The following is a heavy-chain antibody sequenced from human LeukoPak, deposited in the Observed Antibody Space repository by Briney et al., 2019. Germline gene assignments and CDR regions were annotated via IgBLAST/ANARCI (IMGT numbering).Heavy chain of an antibody. CDR2: TYYRSRWYN. Sequence: SQTLSLTCALSGDSVSSNNAAWNWLRQSPSRGLEWLGNTYYRSRWYNDYAASVISRITINSDTSRNQFSLQLNSVTPEDTSVYYCARGGSYAFDYWGQGTPVTVSS. J-gene: IGHJ4*02. D-gene: IGHD3-16*01. CDR1: GDSVSSNNAA. V-gene: IGHV6-1*01. CDR3: ARGGSYAFDY.